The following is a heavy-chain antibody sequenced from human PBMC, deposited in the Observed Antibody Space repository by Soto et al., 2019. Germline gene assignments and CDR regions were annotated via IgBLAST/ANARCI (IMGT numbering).Heavy chain of an antibody. CDR2: ISSSGTYI. V-gene: IGHV3-21*01. CDR3: AREGNYNEF. J-gene: IGHJ4*02. D-gene: IGHD3-10*01. Sequence: LRLSCETSGFPFGIYTMNWVRQAPGKGLEWVSSISSSGTYIDYADSVEGRFAISRDDAKNSVFLEMTSLRVDDTAVYYCAREGNYNEFWGQGTLVTVSS. CDR1: GFPFGIYT.